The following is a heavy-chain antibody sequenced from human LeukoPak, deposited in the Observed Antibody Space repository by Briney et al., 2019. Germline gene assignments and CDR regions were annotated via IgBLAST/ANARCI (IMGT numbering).Heavy chain of an antibody. CDR2: IYHSGST. J-gene: IGHJ5*02. V-gene: IGHV4-4*02. D-gene: IGHD6-13*01. Sequence: SETLSLTCAVSGGSISSSNWWSWVRQPPGKGLEWIGEIYHSGSTNYNPSLKSRVTISVDTSKNQISLKLSSVTAADTAVYYCARALIGAAGYNWFDPWGQGTLVTVSS. CDR1: GGSISSSNW. CDR3: ARALIGAAGYNWFDP.